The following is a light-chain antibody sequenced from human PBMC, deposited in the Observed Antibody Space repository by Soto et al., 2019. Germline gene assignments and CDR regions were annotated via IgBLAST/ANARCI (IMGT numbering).Light chain of an antibody. Sequence: IVLTQSPATLSLSPGERATLSCRASQSVSSYLAWYQQKPGQAPRLLIYDASTRATGIPARFSGSGSGTEFTLTISSLQSEDFAVYYCQQYNNWPPTWTFGQGTKVDI. J-gene: IGKJ1*01. CDR1: QSVSSY. CDR3: QQYNNWPPTWT. V-gene: IGKV3-15*01. CDR2: DAS.